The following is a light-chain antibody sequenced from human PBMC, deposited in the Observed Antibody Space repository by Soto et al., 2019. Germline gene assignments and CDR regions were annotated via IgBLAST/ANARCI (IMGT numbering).Light chain of an antibody. CDR2: GAS. CDR3: QQYGSSLTWT. J-gene: IGKJ1*01. Sequence: ESGLPQSPGTLSLSPGERAPLSCRAIQSVSSSYLAWYQQKPGQAPRLLIYGASSRATGIPDRFSGSGSGTDFTLTISRLEPEDFAVYYCQQYGSSLTWTFGQGTKVDIK. CDR1: QSVSSSY. V-gene: IGKV3-20*01.